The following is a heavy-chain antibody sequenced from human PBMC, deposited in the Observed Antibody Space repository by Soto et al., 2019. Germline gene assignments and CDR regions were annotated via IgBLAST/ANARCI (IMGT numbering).Heavy chain of an antibody. D-gene: IGHD1-20*01. V-gene: IGHV1-3*01. CDR2: INAGNGNT. Sequence: ASVKVSCKASGYTFTSYAMHWVRQAPGQRLEWMGWINAGNGNTKYSQKFQGRVTITRDTSASTAYMELSSLRSEDTAVYYCARDSQSGITGILHYWGQGTLVTVSS. CDR3: ARDSQSGITGILHY. J-gene: IGHJ4*02. CDR1: GYTFTSYA.